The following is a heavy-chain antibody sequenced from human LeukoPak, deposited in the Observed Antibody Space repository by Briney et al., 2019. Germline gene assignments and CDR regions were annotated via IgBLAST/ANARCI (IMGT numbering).Heavy chain of an antibody. CDR3: ARGGVAGSPGSEFDY. Sequence: SETLSLTCTVSGGSISSGGYYWSWIRQPPGKGLEWIGEINHSGSTNYNPSLKSRVTISVDTSKNQFSLKLSSVTAADTAVYYCARGGVAGSPGSEFDYWGQGTLVTVSS. J-gene: IGHJ4*02. CDR2: INHSGST. V-gene: IGHV4-39*07. D-gene: IGHD3-10*01. CDR1: GGSISSGGYY.